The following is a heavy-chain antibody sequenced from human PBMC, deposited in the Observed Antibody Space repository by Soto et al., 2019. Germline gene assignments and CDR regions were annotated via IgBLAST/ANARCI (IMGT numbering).Heavy chain of an antibody. D-gene: IGHD4-17*01. CDR1: GFIFTSSA. CDR3: AGGNYGDYVDWFDP. CDR2: IVVGSGNT. J-gene: IGHJ5*01. V-gene: IGHV1-58*01. Sequence: SVKVSCKTSGFIFTSSAVQWVRQARGQGLEWMGRIVVGSGNTDYAQMFQKRVTLTRDISTSTVYMELSSLRSDDTAVYYCAGGNYGDYVDWFDPWGQGTLVTVSS.